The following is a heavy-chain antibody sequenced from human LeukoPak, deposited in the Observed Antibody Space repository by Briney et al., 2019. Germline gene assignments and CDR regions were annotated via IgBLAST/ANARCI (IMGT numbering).Heavy chain of an antibody. D-gene: IGHD1-26*01. CDR2: ISYDGSNK. CDR3: AKDLPYSGSYSPFDY. CDR1: GFTFSSSA. V-gene: IGHV3-30-3*01. J-gene: IGHJ4*02. Sequence: PGGSLRLSCAASGFTFSSSAMHWVRQAPDKGLEWVAVISYDGSNKYYADSVKGRFTISRDNSKNTLYLQMNSLRAEDTAVYYCAKDLPYSGSYSPFDYWGQGTLVTVSS.